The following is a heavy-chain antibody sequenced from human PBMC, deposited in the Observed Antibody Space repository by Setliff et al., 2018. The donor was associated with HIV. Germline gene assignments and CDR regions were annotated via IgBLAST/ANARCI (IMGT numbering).Heavy chain of an antibody. CDR3: ARGDGSSGWSGYFDY. CDR1: GYSISSGYY. V-gene: IGHV4-38-2*01. CDR2: IYHSGST. J-gene: IGHJ4*02. D-gene: IGHD6-19*01. Sequence: SETLSLTCAVSGYSISSGYYWGWIRQPPGKGLEWIGSIYHSGSTYYNPSLKSRVTISLDTSKNQFSLKLSSVTAADTAVYYCARGDGSSGWSGYFDYWGQGTLVTVSS.